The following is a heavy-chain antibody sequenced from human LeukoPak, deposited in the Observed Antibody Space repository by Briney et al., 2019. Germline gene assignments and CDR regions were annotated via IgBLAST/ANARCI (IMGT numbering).Heavy chain of an antibody. CDR2: ISGSGGST. J-gene: IGHJ3*02. CDR3: AKERPSRYYDSSGYYYRGAFDI. D-gene: IGHD3-22*01. V-gene: IGHV3-23*01. CDR1: GFTFSSYA. Sequence: PGGSLRLSCAASGFTFSSYAMSWVRQAPGKGLEWVSAISGSGGSTYYADSVKGRFTISRDNSKNTLYLQMNSLRAEDTAVYYCAKERPSRYYDSSGYYYRGAFDIWGQGTMVTVSS.